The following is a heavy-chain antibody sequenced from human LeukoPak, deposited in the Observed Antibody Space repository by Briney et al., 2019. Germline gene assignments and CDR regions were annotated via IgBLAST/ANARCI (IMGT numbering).Heavy chain of an antibody. J-gene: IGHJ4*02. V-gene: IGHV3-7*03. D-gene: IGHD2-15*01. CDR3: AKAAVVVAATGYFDY. CDR2: IEQDGSET. CDR1: GYPSWAYW. Sequence: GGSLSLSCAASGYPSWAYWVRWVPDAPGGGGEGVANIEQDGSETNDVDCVEGRFTISRKKSKNTLYPQMNSLRAEDTAVYYCAKAAVVVAATGYFDYWGQGTPVAVSS.